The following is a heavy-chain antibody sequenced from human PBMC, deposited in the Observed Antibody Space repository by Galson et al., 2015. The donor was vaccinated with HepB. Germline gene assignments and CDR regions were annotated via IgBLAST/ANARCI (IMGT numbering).Heavy chain of an antibody. V-gene: IGHV5-10-1*01. CDR1: GYSFTTYW. Sequence: QSGAEVKKPGESLRISCKGSGYSFTTYWINWVRQMPGKGLEWMGRIDPSDFYTDYSPSFQGHVTISADKSVNTAFLYWSSLKASDTAIYYCARQSKIVVPASDQDGMDVWGQGTTVTVSS. CDR2: IDPSDFYT. J-gene: IGHJ6*02. CDR3: ARQSKIVVPASDQDGMDV. D-gene: IGHD3-22*01.